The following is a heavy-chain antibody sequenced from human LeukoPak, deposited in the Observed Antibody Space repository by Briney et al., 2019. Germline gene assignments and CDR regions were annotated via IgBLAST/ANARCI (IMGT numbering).Heavy chain of an antibody. CDR1: GYTFTGYY. V-gene: IGHV1-2*02. D-gene: IGHD5-12*01. CDR2: INPNSGGT. J-gene: IGHJ6*02. CDR3: ARDHTVATIASPDYYYYYGMDV. Sequence: ASVKVSCKASGYTFTGYYMHWVRQAPGQGLEWMGWINPNSGGTNYAQKFQGRVTMTRDTSISTAYMELSRLRSDDTAVYYCARDHTVATIASPDYYYYYGMDVWGQGTTVTVSS.